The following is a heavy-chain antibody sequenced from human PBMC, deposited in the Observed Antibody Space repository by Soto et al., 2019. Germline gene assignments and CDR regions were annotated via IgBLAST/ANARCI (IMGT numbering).Heavy chain of an antibody. D-gene: IGHD5-18*01. CDR3: ARGIGYSAQDY. J-gene: IGHJ4*02. Sequence: GGSLRLSCAASGFTFSSSWMHWVRQAPGKGLVWVARISDDSSSTDYADSVKGRFTISRDNAKNTLYLQMDSLRAEDTAVYYCARGIGYSAQDYWGQGTLVTVSS. CDR1: GFTFSSSW. CDR2: ISDDSSST. V-gene: IGHV3-74*01.